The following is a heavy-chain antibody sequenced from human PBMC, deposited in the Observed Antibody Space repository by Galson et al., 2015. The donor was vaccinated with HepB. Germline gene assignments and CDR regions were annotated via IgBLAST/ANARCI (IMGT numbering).Heavy chain of an antibody. CDR2: IGTAGDT. D-gene: IGHD3-22*01. V-gene: IGHV3-13*01. CDR1: GFTFSSYD. J-gene: IGHJ3*02. CDR3: ARGGRVPVDSSENDAFDI. Sequence: SLRLSCAASGFTFSSYDMHCVRQATGKGLEWVSAIGTAGDTYYPGSVKGRFTISRENAKNSLYLQMNSLRAGDTAVYYCARGGRVPVDSSENDAFDIWGQGTMVTVSS.